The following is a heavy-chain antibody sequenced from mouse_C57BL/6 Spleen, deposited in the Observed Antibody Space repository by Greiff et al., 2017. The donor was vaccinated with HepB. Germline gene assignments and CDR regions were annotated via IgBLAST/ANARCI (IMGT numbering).Heavy chain of an antibody. CDR3: ARSIRQLRLLGDCAY. V-gene: IGHV1-39*01. D-gene: IGHD3-2*02. CDR2: INPNYGTT. CDR1: GYSFTDYN. J-gene: IGHJ3*01. Sequence: EVQLQQSGPELVKPGASVKISCKASGYSFTDYNMNWVKQSNGKSLEWIGVINPNYGTTSYNQKFKGKATLTVDQSSSTAYMQLNSLTSEDSAVYYCARSIRQLRLLGDCAYWGQGTLVTVSA.